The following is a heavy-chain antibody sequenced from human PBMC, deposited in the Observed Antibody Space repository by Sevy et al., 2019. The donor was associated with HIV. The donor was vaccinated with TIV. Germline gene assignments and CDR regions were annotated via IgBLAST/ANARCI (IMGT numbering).Heavy chain of an antibody. J-gene: IGHJ6*02. CDR1: GFTFSSYG. D-gene: IGHD6-13*01. CDR2: IWYDGSNK. Sequence: GGSLRLSCAASGFTFSSYGMHWVRQAPGKGLEWVALIWYDGSNKYYADSVKGRFTISRDNSKNTLYLQMNSLRAEDTAVYYCARDRPRYSSSWYFFYGMDVWGQGTTVTVSS. CDR3: ARDRPRYSSSWYFFYGMDV. V-gene: IGHV3-33*01.